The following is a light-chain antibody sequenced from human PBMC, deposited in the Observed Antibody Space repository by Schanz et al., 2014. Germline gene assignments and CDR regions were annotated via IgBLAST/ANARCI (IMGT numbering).Light chain of an antibody. CDR1: SSNIENNY. CDR2: DNN. J-gene: IGLJ2*01. CDR3: GTWDSSLSVVL. Sequence: QSVLTQPPSVSAAPGQKVTISCSGSSSNIENNYVSWYQQFPGTAPKLLIYDNNKRPSGIPDRFSGSKSGTSATLGITGLETGDEGDYYCGTWDSSLSVVLFRAGTKLPVL. V-gene: IGLV1-51*01.